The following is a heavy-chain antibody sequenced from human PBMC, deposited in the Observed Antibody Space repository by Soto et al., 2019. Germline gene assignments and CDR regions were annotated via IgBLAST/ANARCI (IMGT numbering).Heavy chain of an antibody. D-gene: IGHD4-17*01. CDR1: PYTLGNYG. V-gene: IGHV1-18*01. CDR3: AIASFGDYHFDYGLDV. J-gene: IGHJ6*02. CDR2: LSADSSTT. Sequence: QVRVVQSGTEVKKPGASVRLSCKASPYTLGNYGIIWVRQAPGQGLEWVGWLSADSSTTSNAQMVQGRVTLTTDTSMTTAYMELRSLRSDDTAIYYWAIASFGDYHFDYGLDVGGQGTTVGVSS.